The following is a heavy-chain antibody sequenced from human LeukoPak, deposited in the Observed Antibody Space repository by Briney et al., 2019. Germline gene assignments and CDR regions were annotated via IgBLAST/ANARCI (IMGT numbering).Heavy chain of an antibody. Sequence: SETLSLTCTVSGGSISSSYWSWIRQPPGKALEWIGYVYYSGSTNYNPSLKSRVTISVDTSKNQFSLRLSSVTAADTAVYYCARWRSGSDSWGQGTLVTVSS. CDR1: GGSISSSY. CDR2: VYYSGST. J-gene: IGHJ4*02. V-gene: IGHV4-59*01. CDR3: ARWRSGSDS.